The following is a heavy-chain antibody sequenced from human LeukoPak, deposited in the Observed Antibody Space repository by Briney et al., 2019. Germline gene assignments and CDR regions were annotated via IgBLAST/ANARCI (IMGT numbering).Heavy chain of an antibody. J-gene: IGHJ5*02. CDR1: GGSITSSGFY. V-gene: IGHV4-39*07. Sequence: SDTLSLTCTVSGGSITSSGFYWGWIRQPPGKGLEWIGNIYYGGSAYYNPSLKSRVTISVDTSKNQFSLKLSSVTAADTAVYYCARRLTDYGDYVGWFDPWGQGTLVTVSS. CDR3: ARRLTDYGDYVGWFDP. CDR2: IYYGGSA. D-gene: IGHD4-17*01.